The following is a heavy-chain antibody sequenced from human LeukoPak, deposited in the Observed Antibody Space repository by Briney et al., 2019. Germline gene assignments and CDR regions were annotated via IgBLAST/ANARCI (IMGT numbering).Heavy chain of an antibody. CDR1: GASINSSNYY. CDR3: ARDAYYDILTGYYKIQSPHFDY. Sequence: SETLSLTCTVSGASINSSNYYWGWIRQPPGKGLEWIGRIHYIGNTYYNPSLKSRVTMSVDTSKNQFSLKLSSVTAADTAVYYCARDAYYDILTGYYKIQSPHFDYWGQGTLVTVSS. CDR2: IHYIGNT. J-gene: IGHJ4*02. D-gene: IGHD3-9*01. V-gene: IGHV4-39*07.